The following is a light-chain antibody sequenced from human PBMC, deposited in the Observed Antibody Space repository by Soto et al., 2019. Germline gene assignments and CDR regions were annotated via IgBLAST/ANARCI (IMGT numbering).Light chain of an antibody. CDR3: QQYGSSPYT. CDR2: GAS. Sequence: EIVLTQSPGTLSLSPGERATLSCRASQSLSSSYLAWYQQKPGQAPRLLIYGASSRATGIPDRFSGSGSGTDFTLTISGLEPEDFAVYDCQQYGSSPYTFGQGTKLEIK. V-gene: IGKV3-20*01. CDR1: QSLSSSY. J-gene: IGKJ2*01.